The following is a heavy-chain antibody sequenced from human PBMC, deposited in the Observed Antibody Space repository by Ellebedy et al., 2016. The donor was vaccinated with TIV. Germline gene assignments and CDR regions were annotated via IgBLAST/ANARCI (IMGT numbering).Heavy chain of an antibody. Sequence: GGSLRLXXAASGFIFSDYSMHWVRQPPGKGLEWVALISFDGKNQYYADSVKGRFTVSRDNSQNTLSLQMNSLRSNDTALYFCARDRATTLDSWGQGTLVTVSS. CDR1: GFIFSDYS. V-gene: IGHV3-30*04. J-gene: IGHJ4*02. D-gene: IGHD1-1*01. CDR3: ARDRATTLDS. CDR2: ISFDGKNQ.